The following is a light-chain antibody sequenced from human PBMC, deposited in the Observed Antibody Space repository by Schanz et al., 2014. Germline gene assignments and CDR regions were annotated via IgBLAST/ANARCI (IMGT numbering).Light chain of an antibody. CDR2: ATS. CDR1: QTISSW. V-gene: IGKV1-39*01. Sequence: DIQMTQSPSTLSASVGDRVTITCRASQTISSWLAWYQQKPGKAPKLLIYATSTLQSGVPSRFSGSGSGTDFTLTIDSVQPDDLATYYCQHSYSTPQTFGQGTKVEIK. J-gene: IGKJ1*01. CDR3: QHSYSTPQT.